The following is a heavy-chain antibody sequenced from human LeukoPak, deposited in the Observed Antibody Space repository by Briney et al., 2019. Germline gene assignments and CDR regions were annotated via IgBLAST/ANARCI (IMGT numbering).Heavy chain of an antibody. CDR3: ARATKRQLLGAFDI. CDR1: GFTFSDHY. Sequence: GGSLRLSCAASGFTFSDHYMDWVRQAPGKGLEWVGRTRNKANSYTTEYAASVKGRFTISRDDSKNSLYLQMNSLKTEDTAVYYCARATKRQLLGAFDIWGQGTMVTVSS. J-gene: IGHJ3*02. CDR2: TRNKANSYTT. V-gene: IGHV3-72*01. D-gene: IGHD1-1*01.